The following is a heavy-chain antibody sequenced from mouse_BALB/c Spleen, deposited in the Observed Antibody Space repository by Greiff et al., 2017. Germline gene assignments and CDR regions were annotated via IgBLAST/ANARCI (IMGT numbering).Heavy chain of an antibody. CDR1: GFNIKDTY. CDR3: ARYDYYAMDY. Sequence: VQLQQSGAELVKPGASVKLSCTASGFNIKDTYMHWVKQRPEQGLEWIGRIDPANGNTKYDPKFQGKATVTADTSSNTAYLQLSSLTSEDTAVYYCARYDYYAMDYWGQGTSVTVSS. V-gene: IGHV14-3*02. J-gene: IGHJ4*01. CDR2: IDPANGNT.